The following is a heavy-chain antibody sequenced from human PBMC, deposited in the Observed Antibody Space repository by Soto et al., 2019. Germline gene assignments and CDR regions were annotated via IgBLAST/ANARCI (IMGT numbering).Heavy chain of an antibody. CDR1: GFTVSSNY. D-gene: IGHD5-18*01. CDR3: ASAYSYGYIDY. Sequence: PGGSLRLSCAASGFTVSSNYMSWVRQAPGKGLEWVSVIYSGGSTYYADSVKGRFTISRDNSKNTLYLQMNSLRAEDTAVYYCASAYSYGYIDYWGQGTLVTVYS. V-gene: IGHV3-53*01. CDR2: IYSGGST. J-gene: IGHJ4*02.